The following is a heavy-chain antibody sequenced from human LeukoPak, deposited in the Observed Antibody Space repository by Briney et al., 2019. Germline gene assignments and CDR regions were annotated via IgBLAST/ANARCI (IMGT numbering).Heavy chain of an antibody. Sequence: GSLRLSCAASGFTVSSNYMSWVRQAPGKGLEWVSVIYGGGSTYYADSVKGRFTISRDNSKNTLYLQMNSLRAEDTAVYYCASEPHGSYPPNDYWGQGTLVTVSS. D-gene: IGHD1-26*01. CDR1: GFTVSSNY. CDR2: IYGGGST. CDR3: ASEPHGSYPPNDY. V-gene: IGHV3-53*01. J-gene: IGHJ4*02.